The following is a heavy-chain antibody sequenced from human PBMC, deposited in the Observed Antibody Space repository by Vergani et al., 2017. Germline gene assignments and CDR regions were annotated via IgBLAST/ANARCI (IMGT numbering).Heavy chain of an antibody. D-gene: IGHD5-18*01. J-gene: IGHJ4*02. V-gene: IGHV3-30*01. Sequence: VQLVESGGGVVQPGRSLRLSCAASGFTFSSYAMHWVRQAPGKGLEWVAVISYDGSNKYYADSVKGRFTISRDNSKNTLYLQMNSLRAEDTAVYYCARSGYSYGYEYYFDYWGQGTLVTVSS. CDR2: ISYDGSNK. CDR1: GFTFSSYA. CDR3: ARSGYSYGYEYYFDY.